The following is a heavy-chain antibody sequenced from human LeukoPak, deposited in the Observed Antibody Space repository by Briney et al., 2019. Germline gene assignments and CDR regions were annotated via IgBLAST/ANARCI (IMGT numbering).Heavy chain of an antibody. CDR1: GFTFSSYA. V-gene: IGHV3-23*01. CDR3: GRDSSGWYPYYFDY. CDR2: ISGSGGST. J-gene: IGHJ4*02. D-gene: IGHD6-19*01. Sequence: QAGGSLRLSCAASGFTFSSYAMTWVRQAPGKGLEWVSGISGSGGSTYYSDSVKGRFTISRDNSKNTLFLQMNSLRADDTAVYYCGRDSSGWYPYYFDYWGQGTLVTVSS.